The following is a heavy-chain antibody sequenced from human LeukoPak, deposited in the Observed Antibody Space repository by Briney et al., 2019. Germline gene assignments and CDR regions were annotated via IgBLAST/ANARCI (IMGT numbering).Heavy chain of an antibody. V-gene: IGHV5-51*01. D-gene: IGHD6-19*01. CDR1: GYSFTTYW. CDR2: IYPDDSDT. Sequence: GESLKISCQGSGYSFTTYWIAWVRQMPGKGLEWMGIIYPDDSDTRYSPSFQGQVTISADKSISTAYLQWSSLKASDTAMYYCARLKIAVAGWFDPWGQGTLVTVSS. CDR3: ARLKIAVAGWFDP. J-gene: IGHJ5*02.